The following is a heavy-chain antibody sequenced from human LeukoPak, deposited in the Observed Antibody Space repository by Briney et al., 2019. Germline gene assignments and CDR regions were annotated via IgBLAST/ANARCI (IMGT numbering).Heavy chain of an antibody. Sequence: SETLSLTCTVSGGSISSYYWSWIRQPPGKGLEWIGYIYYSGSTNYNPSLKSRVTISVDTSKNQFSLKLSSVTAADAAVYYCAGGTVGTPAFDIWGQGTMVTVSS. D-gene: IGHD1-26*01. CDR3: AGGTVGTPAFDI. CDR2: IYYSGST. V-gene: IGHV4-59*08. CDR1: GGSISSYY. J-gene: IGHJ3*02.